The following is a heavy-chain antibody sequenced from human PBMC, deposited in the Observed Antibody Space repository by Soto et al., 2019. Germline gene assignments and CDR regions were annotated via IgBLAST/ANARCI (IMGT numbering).Heavy chain of an antibody. V-gene: IGHV1-2*02. CDR2: INPNTGGT. CDR1: GYSFTAYY. J-gene: IGHJ4*02. Sequence: VKVSCKASGYSFTAYYIHWVRQAPGQGLEWMGWINPNTGGTNYAQKFQGLVTMTRDTSVNTVFLEMSRLTSGDTAVYYCARYFPENYNYVAYWGQGALVTDSS. CDR3: ARYFPENYNYVAY. D-gene: IGHD1-7*01.